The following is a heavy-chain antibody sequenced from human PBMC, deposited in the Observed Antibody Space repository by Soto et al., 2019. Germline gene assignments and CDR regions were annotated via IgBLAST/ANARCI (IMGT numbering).Heavy chain of an antibody. J-gene: IGHJ4*02. D-gene: IGHD5-18*01. Sequence: PGGSLRLSCAASGFTFSDYYMSWIRQAPGKGLEWVSYISHSGTNIYYADSVKGRFTLSRDNAQNSLYLQMNSLRAEDTAVYYCARDDWDRAYSYAVDWGQGTVVTVSS. CDR3: ARDDWDRAYSYAVD. CDR2: ISHSGTNI. V-gene: IGHV3-11*01. CDR1: GFTFSDYY.